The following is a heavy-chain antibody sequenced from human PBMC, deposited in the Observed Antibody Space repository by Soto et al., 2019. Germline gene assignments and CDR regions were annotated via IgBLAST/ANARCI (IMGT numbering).Heavy chain of an antibody. Sequence: GSGPTLVNPTQTLTLTCTFSGFSLSTSGMCVSWIRQPPGKALEWLALIDWDDDKYYSTSLKTRLTISKDTSKNQVVLTMTNMDPVDTATYYCARIPRYSYGYEAPFVNYYYYGMDVWGQGTTVTVSS. CDR2: IDWDDDK. CDR3: ARIPRYSYGYEAPFVNYYYYGMDV. V-gene: IGHV2-70*01. J-gene: IGHJ6*02. D-gene: IGHD5-18*01. CDR1: GFSLSTSGMC.